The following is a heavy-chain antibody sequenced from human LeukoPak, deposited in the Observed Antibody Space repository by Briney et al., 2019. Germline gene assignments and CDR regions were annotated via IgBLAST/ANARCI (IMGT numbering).Heavy chain of an antibody. V-gene: IGHV3-33*01. CDR2: MWYDGSNK. CDR1: GFTFSSYG. J-gene: IGHJ4*02. D-gene: IGHD3-9*01. CDR3: ARGSHYDILTGYSYYFDY. Sequence: GGSLRLSCAASGFTFSSYGMHWVRQAPGKGLEWVAVMWYDGSNKYYADSVKGRFTISRDNSKNTLYLQMNSLRAEDTAVYYCARGSHYDILTGYSYYFDYWGQGTLVTVSS.